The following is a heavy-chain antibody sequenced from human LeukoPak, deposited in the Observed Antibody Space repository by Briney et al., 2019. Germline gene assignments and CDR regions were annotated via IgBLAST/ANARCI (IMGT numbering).Heavy chain of an antibody. Sequence: ASETLSLTCTVSGGSISSYYWSWIRQPPGKGLEWIGYTYYSGSTNYSPSLKSRVTISVDTSKNQFSLKLSSVTAADTAVYYCARLIPPNYYDILTGYYTDYWYFDLWGRGTLVTVSS. J-gene: IGHJ2*01. CDR3: ARLIPPNYYDILTGYYTDYWYFDL. CDR1: GGSISSYY. CDR2: TYYSGST. D-gene: IGHD3-9*01. V-gene: IGHV4-59*01.